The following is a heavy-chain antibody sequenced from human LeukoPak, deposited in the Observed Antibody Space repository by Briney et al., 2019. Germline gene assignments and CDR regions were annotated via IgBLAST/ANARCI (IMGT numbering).Heavy chain of an antibody. J-gene: IGHJ5*02. Sequence: ASVKVSCKASGYTFTSYGIHWVRQAPGQRLEWMGWINAGNGNTKYSQKFQGRVTITRDTSASTAYMELSSLRSEDTAVYYCARVDYYGSGSYLRINWFDPWGQGTLVTVSS. V-gene: IGHV1-3*01. CDR2: INAGNGNT. D-gene: IGHD3-10*01. CDR1: GYTFTSYG. CDR3: ARVDYYGSGSYLRINWFDP.